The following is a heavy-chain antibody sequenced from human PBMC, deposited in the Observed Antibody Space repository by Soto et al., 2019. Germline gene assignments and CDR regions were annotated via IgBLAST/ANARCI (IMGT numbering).Heavy chain of an antibody. D-gene: IGHD3-10*01. CDR2: INDSGDI. V-gene: IGHV4-34*01. Sequence: QMQLQQWGAGLLKPSETLSLTCAVYGGSFSGYQWSWIRQTPGKGLEWIGGINDSGDINYNPSLKSRVTILVNSPKKQISLRLNSVTAADTAVYYCARGLILWFGELSRRGGYYYYMDVWGKGTTVTVSS. CDR1: GGSFSGYQ. CDR3: ARGLILWFGELSRRGGYYYYMDV. J-gene: IGHJ6*03.